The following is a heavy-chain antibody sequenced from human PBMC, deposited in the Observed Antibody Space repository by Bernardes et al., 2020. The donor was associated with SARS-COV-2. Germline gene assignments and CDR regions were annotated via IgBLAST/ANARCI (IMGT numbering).Heavy chain of an antibody. Sequence: SGSMLVKPTQTLTLTCTFSGFSLSTSGVAVGWIRQPPGKALDGLALIYSDEDKRYSPTLKSRLTITKDTSKNQVVLTLTNVDPLDTATYYCANRRPSTWEGDWFDPWGQGTLVTVSS. D-gene: IGHD6-13*01. CDR3: ANRRPSTWEGDWFDP. V-gene: IGHV2-5*02. CDR2: IYSDEDK. J-gene: IGHJ5*02. CDR1: GFSLSTSGVA.